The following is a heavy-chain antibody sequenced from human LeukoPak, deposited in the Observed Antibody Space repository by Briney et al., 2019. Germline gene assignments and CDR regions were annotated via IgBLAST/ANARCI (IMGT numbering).Heavy chain of an antibody. D-gene: IGHD2-21*01. CDR2: IDYTGSS. Sequence: SETLSLTCTVSGNSISSYYWNWIRQPPGKGLEWIGYIDYTGSSNYNPSLKSRVSISVDTSKNQLSLKLSSVTAADTAVYYCARRVSAFFYGMDVWGQGTTVTVSS. V-gene: IGHV4-59*01. CDR3: ARRVSAFFYGMDV. CDR1: GNSISSYY. J-gene: IGHJ6*02.